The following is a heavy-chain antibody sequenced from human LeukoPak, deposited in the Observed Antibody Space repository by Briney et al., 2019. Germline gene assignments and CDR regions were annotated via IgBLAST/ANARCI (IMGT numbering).Heavy chain of an antibody. V-gene: IGHV4-28*03. Sequence: SDTLSLTCAVSGYSISSSNWWGWIRQPPGKGLEWIGYIYYSGSTYYNPSLKSRVTMSVDTSKNQFSLKLSSVTAADTAVYYCAREAYSGSYYCDYWGQGTLVTVSS. CDR1: GYSISSSNW. J-gene: IGHJ4*02. CDR3: AREAYSGSYYCDY. CDR2: IYYSGST. D-gene: IGHD1-26*01.